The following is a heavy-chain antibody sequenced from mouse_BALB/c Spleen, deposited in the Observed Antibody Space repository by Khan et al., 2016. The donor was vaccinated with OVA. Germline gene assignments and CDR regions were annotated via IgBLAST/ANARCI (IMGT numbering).Heavy chain of an antibody. J-gene: IGHJ3*01. V-gene: IGHV1-4*01. CDR1: GYTFTSYT. D-gene: IGHD2-1*01. CDR2: INPSNGYT. Sequence: QVQLQQYGAELARPGASVKMSCKASGYTFTSYTMHWVKQRPGQGLEWIGYINPSNGYTNYYQKFKDKATLTADKSSSTAYMQLSSLTSEDSAVXCCSREIPCDGNYVAWFAYWRQGTLVTVSS. CDR3: SREIPCDGNYVAWFAY.